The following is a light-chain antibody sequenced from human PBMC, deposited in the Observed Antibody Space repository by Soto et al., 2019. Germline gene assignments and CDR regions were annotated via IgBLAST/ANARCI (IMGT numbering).Light chain of an antibody. V-gene: IGKV4-1*01. CDR2: WAS. J-gene: IGKJ3*01. CDR3: QQYYSTPLT. Sequence: DIVMTQSPDSLAVSLGERGTINCKSSQSVLFSSNNSNYLAWYQQKPGQPPKLLIYWASTRESGVPDRFSGSGSGTNFTLTISSLQAEDVAVYYCQQYYSTPLTFGPGTKVDIK. CDR1: QSVLFSSNNSNY.